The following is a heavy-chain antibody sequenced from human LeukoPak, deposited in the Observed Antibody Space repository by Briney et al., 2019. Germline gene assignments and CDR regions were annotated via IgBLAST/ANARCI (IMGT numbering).Heavy chain of an antibody. V-gene: IGHV4-59*01. CDR2: IYYSGNT. Sequence: SETLSLTCTVSGGSISTYYWSWIRQAPGKGLEWIGNIYYSGNTNYNPSLKSRVTIFVDTSKNQFSLRLSSVTAADTAVYYCARGLGWGATIFDYWGQGALVTVSS. D-gene: IGHD1-26*01. CDR1: GGSISTYY. CDR3: ARGLGWGATIFDY. J-gene: IGHJ4*02.